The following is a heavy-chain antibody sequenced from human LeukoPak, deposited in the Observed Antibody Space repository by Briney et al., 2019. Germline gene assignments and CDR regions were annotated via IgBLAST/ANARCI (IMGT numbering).Heavy chain of an antibody. CDR2: IYYSGST. CDR1: GASIGSGSYY. V-gene: IGHV4-39*07. J-gene: IGHJ4*02. Sequence: SETLSLTCTVSGASIGSGSYYWGWIRQPPGKGLEWIGSIYYSGSTQSHPSLTSRATISLDTSKNQFSLEVSPVAAADTAVYYCARISSALFHYWGRGTLVTVSS. CDR3: ARISSALFHY.